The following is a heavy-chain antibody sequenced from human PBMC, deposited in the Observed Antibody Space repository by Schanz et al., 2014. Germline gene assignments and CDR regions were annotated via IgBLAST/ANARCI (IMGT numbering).Heavy chain of an antibody. Sequence: QVQLVQSGADVKKPGSSVRVSCKASGGTFSRLTFSWVRQAPGQGLEWMGRIISILGIPNYAQKFQGRVTFTADKSTSTAYMELSSLKSEDTAVYYCARLSVAGRPHVNYWYFDLWGRGTLVTVSS. CDR1: GGTFSRLT. CDR3: ARLSVAGRPHVNYWYFDL. CDR2: IISILGIP. V-gene: IGHV1-69*02. J-gene: IGHJ2*01. D-gene: IGHD6-19*01.